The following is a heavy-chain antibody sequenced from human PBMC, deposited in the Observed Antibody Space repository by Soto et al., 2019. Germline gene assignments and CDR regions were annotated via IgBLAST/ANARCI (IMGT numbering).Heavy chain of an antibody. CDR3: AKLGSSSWSPHYYFDY. J-gene: IGHJ4*02. CDR1: GFTFSSYA. D-gene: IGHD2-2*01. Sequence: GGSLRLSCAASGFTFSSYAMGWVRQAPGKGLEWVSAITGSGSDTYYVDSVKGRLTISRDNAENTLYLQMNSLRAEDTAIYYCAKLGSSSWSPHYYFDYWGQGTLVTVSS. V-gene: IGHV3-23*01. CDR2: ITGSGSDT.